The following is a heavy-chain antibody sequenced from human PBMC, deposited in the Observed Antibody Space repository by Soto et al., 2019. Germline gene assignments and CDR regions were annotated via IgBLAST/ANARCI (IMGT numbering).Heavy chain of an antibody. CDR1: GVSISSGDYY. CDR3: ATALRSLECSTVGNWFAP. V-gene: IGHV4-30-4*01. J-gene: IGHJ5*02. CDR2: SYYSGST. D-gene: IGHD3-3*01. Sequence: SEPLSLTCTVSGVSISSGDYYWSWIRQPPGKGLEWIGYSYYSGSTYYNPSLKSRVTISVDTSKNQFSLKLSCVTAAAAAVYYPATALRSLECSTVGNWFAPWGQQTLVVGSS.